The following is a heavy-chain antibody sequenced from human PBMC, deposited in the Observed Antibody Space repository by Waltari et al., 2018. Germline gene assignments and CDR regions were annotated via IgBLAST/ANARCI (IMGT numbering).Heavy chain of an antibody. D-gene: IGHD2-15*01. CDR1: GYTFTSYA. V-gene: IGHV1-3*01. Sequence: QVQLVQSGAEVKKPGASVKVSCKASGYTFTSYAMHWVRQAPGQRLEWMGWINAGNGNTKYSQKCQGRVTITRDTSASTAYMELSSLRSEDTAVYYCARGYCSGGSCSGDFDYWGQGTLVTVSS. CDR2: INAGNGNT. CDR3: ARGYCSGGSCSGDFDY. J-gene: IGHJ4*02.